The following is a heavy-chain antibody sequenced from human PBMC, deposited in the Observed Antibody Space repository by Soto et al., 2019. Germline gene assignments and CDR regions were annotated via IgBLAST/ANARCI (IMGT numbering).Heavy chain of an antibody. CDR2: IKSIIDGGTT. CDR3: TTDRWCSSTSCLNDY. Sequence: EVQLVESRGGLVKPGGSLSLSCAASGFTFSNAWMSWVRQTPGKGLEWVGRIKSIIDGGTTDYAAPVKGRFTISRDDSKATLYLQMNSLKTEDTAVYYCTTDRWCSSTSCLNDYWGQGTLVTVSS. D-gene: IGHD2-2*01. V-gene: IGHV3-15*01. J-gene: IGHJ4*02. CDR1: GFTFSNAW.